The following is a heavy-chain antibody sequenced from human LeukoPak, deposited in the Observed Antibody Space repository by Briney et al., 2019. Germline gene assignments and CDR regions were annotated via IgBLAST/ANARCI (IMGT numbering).Heavy chain of an antibody. CDR2: INPNSGGT. J-gene: IGHJ4*02. CDR3: ARDMTTVTTFDY. V-gene: IGHV1-2*02. D-gene: IGHD4-17*01. Sequence: ASVKVSCKASGYTFTGYYMHWVRRAPGQGLEWMGWINPNSGGTNYAQKFQGRVTMTRDTSISTAYMELSRLRSDDTAVYYCARDMTTVTTFDYWGQGTLVTVSS. CDR1: GYTFTGYY.